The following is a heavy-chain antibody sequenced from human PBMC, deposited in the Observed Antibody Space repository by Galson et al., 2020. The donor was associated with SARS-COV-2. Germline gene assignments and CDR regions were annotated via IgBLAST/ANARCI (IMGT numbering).Heavy chain of an antibody. CDR2: IYYSGHT. J-gene: IGHJ4*02. Sequence: SETLSLTCTVSGGSIRSSSYYWGWIRQPPGKGLEWIGSIYYSGHTYYNPSLRSRVTISIDTSKNQFSLKLSSVTAADTAVYYCARHGVSWDLPYYFDYWGQGTLVTVSS. V-gene: IGHV4-39*01. D-gene: IGHD1-26*01. CDR1: GGSIRSSSYY. CDR3: ARHGVSWDLPYYFDY.